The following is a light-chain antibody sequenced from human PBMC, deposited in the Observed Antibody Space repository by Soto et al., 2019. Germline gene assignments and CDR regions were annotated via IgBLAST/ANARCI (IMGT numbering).Light chain of an antibody. Sequence: QSALTQPASVSGSPGQSITISCSGSSSDIGAYDYVSWYQQHPGKAPKLLIYEVTSRPSGVSHRFSGSKSGNTASLTISGLQAVDEADYYCTSYTSISLYVFGTGTKVTVL. CDR1: SSDIGAYDY. CDR2: EVT. V-gene: IGLV2-14*01. CDR3: TSYTSISLYV. J-gene: IGLJ1*01.